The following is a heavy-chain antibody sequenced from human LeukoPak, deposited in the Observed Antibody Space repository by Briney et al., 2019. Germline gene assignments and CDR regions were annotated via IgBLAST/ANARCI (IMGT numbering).Heavy chain of an antibody. J-gene: IGHJ4*02. CDR1: GGSFSGYY. V-gene: IGHV4-34*01. CDR2: INHSGST. CDR3: ARGLVGATSSY. D-gene: IGHD1-26*01. Sequence: PSETLPLTCAVYGGSFSGYYWSWIRQPPGKGLEWIGEINHSGSTNYNPSLKSRVTISVDTSKNQFSLKLSSVTAADTAVYYCARGLVGATSSYWGQGTLVTVSS.